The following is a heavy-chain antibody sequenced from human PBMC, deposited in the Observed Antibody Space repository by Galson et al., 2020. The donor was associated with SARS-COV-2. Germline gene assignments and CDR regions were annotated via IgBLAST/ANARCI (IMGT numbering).Heavy chain of an antibody. CDR2: FDPEDGET. D-gene: IGHD2-2*01. J-gene: IGHJ5*02. V-gene: IGHV1-24*01. CDR1: GYTLTALS. CDR3: ATTGAYCSSTSCPNWFDP. Sequence: ASVKVSCKVSGYTLTALSMHWVRQAPGKGLEWMGGFDPEDGETIYAQKFQGRVTMTEDTSTDTAYMELSSLRSEDTAVYYCATTGAYCSSTSCPNWFDPWGQGTLVTVSS.